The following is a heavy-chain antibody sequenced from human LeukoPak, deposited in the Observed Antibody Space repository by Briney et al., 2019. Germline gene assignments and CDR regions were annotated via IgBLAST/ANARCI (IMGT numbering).Heavy chain of an antibody. D-gene: IGHD6-19*01. V-gene: IGHV4-39*07. CDR3: ARGLGSSGWYEYYYFDY. CDR1: GGSVSSSSYY. CDR2: IYYSGST. J-gene: IGHJ4*02. Sequence: SETLSLTCTVSGGSVSSSSYYWGWIRQPPGKGLEWIGSIYYSGSTYHNPSLKSRVTISVDTSKNQFSLKLSSVTAADTAVYYCARGLGSSGWYEYYYFDYWGQGTLVTVSS.